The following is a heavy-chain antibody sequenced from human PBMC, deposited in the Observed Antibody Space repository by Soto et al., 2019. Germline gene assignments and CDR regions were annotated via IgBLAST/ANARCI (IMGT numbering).Heavy chain of an antibody. CDR3: ASFGVVIPLDV. CDR1: GFTFSSYW. D-gene: IGHD3-3*01. V-gene: IGHV3-7*03. CDR2: IKEDGSEK. Sequence: GGSLRLSCAASGFTFSSYWMSWVRQAPGKGLEWVANIKEDGSEKYYVDSVKGRSTISRDNAKNSLYLQMNSLRAEDTAVYYCASFGVVIPLDVWGQGTTVTVSS. J-gene: IGHJ6*02.